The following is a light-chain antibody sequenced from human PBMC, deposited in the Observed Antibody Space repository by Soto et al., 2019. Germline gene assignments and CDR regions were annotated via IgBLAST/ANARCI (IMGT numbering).Light chain of an antibody. J-gene: IGLJ2*01. Sequence: QSVLTQPPSASRTPGQSVTIPCTGTSSDVGDYNYVSWYQQHPGKAPKLVIYEVSRRPSGVPDRFSGSKSGNTASLTVSGLQAEDEADYYCSSNAGSNNLVFGGGTQLTVL. CDR3: SSNAGSNNLV. CDR2: EVS. CDR1: SSDVGDYNY. V-gene: IGLV2-8*02.